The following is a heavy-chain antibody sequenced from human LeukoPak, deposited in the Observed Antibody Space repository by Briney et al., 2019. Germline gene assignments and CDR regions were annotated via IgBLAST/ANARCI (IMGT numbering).Heavy chain of an antibody. CDR2: INHNSGGT. V-gene: IGHV1-2*02. D-gene: IGHD3-16*01. CDR1: GYTFTGCY. Sequence: GASVKVSCKASGYTFTGCYMHWVRQAPGQGLEWIGWINHNSGGTNYAQKFQGRVTMTRDTSISTAYMELSRLRSDDTAVYYCARGPRGGGMDVWGQGTTVTVSS. J-gene: IGHJ6*02. CDR3: ARGPRGGGMDV.